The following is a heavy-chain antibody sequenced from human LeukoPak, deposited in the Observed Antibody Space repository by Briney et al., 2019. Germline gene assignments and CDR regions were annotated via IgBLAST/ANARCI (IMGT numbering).Heavy chain of an antibody. D-gene: IGHD3-10*01. CDR1: GGSISSGSYY. V-gene: IGHV4-61*02. Sequence: PSETLSLTCTVSGGSISSGSYYWSWIRQPAGKGLEWIGRIYTSGSTNYNPSPKSRVTISVDTSKNQFSLKLSSVTAADTAVYYCAREAYGSGSYYNNYYYMDVWGKGTTVTISS. CDR3: AREAYGSGSYYNNYYYMDV. CDR2: IYTSGST. J-gene: IGHJ6*03.